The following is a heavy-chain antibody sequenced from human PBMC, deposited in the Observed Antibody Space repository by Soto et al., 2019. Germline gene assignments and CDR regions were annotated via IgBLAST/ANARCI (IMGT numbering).Heavy chain of an antibody. J-gene: IGHJ4*02. CDR3: ARQVNGWWKPGDS. CDR2: IYFTGST. D-gene: IGHD2-15*01. CDR1: GGSISSTSSY. Sequence: QLQLQESGPGLVKPSETLSLTCTVSGGSISSTSSYWGWIRQPPGKGLEWIGTIYFTGSTYYNPSLESRVNISVDTSKNQFSLRLSSVTAADTAVYYCARQVNGWWKPGDSWGQGTLVTVSS. V-gene: IGHV4-39*01.